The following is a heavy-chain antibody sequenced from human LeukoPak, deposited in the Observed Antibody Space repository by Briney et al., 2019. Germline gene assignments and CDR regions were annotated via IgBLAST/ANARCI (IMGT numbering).Heavy chain of an antibody. V-gene: IGHV3-30*03. D-gene: IGHD4-17*01. J-gene: IGHJ4*02. CDR3: ASRPYYGDYSFDY. CDR1: GFTFSSYG. CDR2: ISYDGSNK. Sequence: PGRSLRLSCAASGFTFSSYGMHWVRQAPGKGLEWVAVISYDGSNKYYADSVKGRFTISRDNSENTLYLQMNSLRAEDTAVYYCASRPYYGDYSFDYWGQGTLVTVSS.